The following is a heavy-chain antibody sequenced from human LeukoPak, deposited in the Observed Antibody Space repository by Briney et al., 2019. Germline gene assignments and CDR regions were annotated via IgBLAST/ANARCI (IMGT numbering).Heavy chain of an antibody. CDR2: IYYSGST. J-gene: IGHJ5*02. Sequence: SETLSLTCTVSGGSISSYYWSWIRQPPGKGLEWIGYIYYSGSTNYNPSLKSRVTISVDTSKNQFSLKLSSVTAADTAVYYCARRRTANWFDPWGQGTLVTVSS. CDR1: GGSISSYY. CDR3: ARRRTANWFDP. V-gene: IGHV4-59*08. D-gene: IGHD6-25*01.